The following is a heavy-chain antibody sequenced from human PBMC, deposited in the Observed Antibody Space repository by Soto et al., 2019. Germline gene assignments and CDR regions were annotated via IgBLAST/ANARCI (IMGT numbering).Heavy chain of an antibody. CDR1: GFTFSSYA. V-gene: IGHV3-30-3*01. D-gene: IGHD2-8*01. CDR2: ISYDGSNK. J-gene: IGHJ4*02. CDR3: AVQWGY. Sequence: QVQLVESGGGVVQPGRSLRLSCAASGFTFSSYAMHWVRQAPGKGLEWVAVISYDGSNKYYADSVKGRFTISRDNSMNALYLQMNSLRPEDTAVYYFAVQWGYWGQGTLVTVSS.